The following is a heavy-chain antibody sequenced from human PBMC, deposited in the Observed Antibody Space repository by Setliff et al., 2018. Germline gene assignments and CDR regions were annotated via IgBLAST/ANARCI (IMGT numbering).Heavy chain of an antibody. D-gene: IGHD3-22*01. CDR1: GGSISSYY. V-gene: IGHV4-4*08. CDR3: ASLFHDTSAPWLYYFDH. J-gene: IGHJ4*02. Sequence: SETLSLTCTVSGGSISSYYWSWIRQPPGKGLEWIGYIYTSGRTNYNPSLKSRVTISVDTSKNQFSLNLSSVTAADTAVYYCASLFHDTSAPWLYYFDHWGQGTLVTVSS. CDR2: IYTSGRT.